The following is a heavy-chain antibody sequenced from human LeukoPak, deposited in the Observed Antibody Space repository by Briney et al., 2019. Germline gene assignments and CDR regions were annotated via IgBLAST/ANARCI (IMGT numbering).Heavy chain of an antibody. CDR1: GGSISSYY. D-gene: IGHD2-8*02. Sequence: SETLSLTCTVSGGSISSYYWTWIRQPPGEGLEWIGYISYSGSTNYNPSLKSRVTMSVDTSKNQFSLKLSSVTAADTAVYYCASTGGDIDYWGQGTLVTVSS. CDR3: ASTGGDIDY. J-gene: IGHJ4*02. CDR2: ISYSGST. V-gene: IGHV4-59*12.